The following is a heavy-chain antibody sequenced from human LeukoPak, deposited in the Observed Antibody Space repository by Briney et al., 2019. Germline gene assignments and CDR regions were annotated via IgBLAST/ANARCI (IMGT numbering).Heavy chain of an antibody. D-gene: IGHD2-15*01. Sequence: SETLSLTCTVSGGSISSGDYYWSWIRQPPGKGLEWIGYIYYSGSTYYNPSLKSRVTISVDTSKNQFSLKLSSVTAADTAVYYCARLRGLHAFDILGQGTMVTVSS. CDR3: ARLRGLHAFDI. J-gene: IGHJ3*02. V-gene: IGHV4-30-4*01. CDR2: IYYSGST. CDR1: GGSISSGDYY.